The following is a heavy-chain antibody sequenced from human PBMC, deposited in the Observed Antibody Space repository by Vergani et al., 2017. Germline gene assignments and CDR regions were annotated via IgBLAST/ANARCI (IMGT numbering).Heavy chain of an antibody. Sequence: EVQLVESGGGLVQPGGSLRLSCAASGFTFSSYSMNWVRQAPGKGLEWVSYISSSSSTIYYADSVKGRFTISRDNAKNSLYLQMNSLRAEDTAVYYCARGDYGDYGGLWYFDLWGRGTLVTVSS. CDR1: GFTFSSYS. CDR3: ARGDYGDYGGLWYFDL. D-gene: IGHD4-17*01. J-gene: IGHJ2*01. V-gene: IGHV3-48*04. CDR2: ISSSSSTI.